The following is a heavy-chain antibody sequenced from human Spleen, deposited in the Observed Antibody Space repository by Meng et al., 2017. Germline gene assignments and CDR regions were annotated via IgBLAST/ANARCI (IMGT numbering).Heavy chain of an antibody. CDR3: ARTLEFFDY. Sequence: ASMKVSCKASGYTLRNYYMHWVRQAPGQGLEWMGIINPGGTRRSYAQKFQGRVTMTSDTSTNTVYMELSSLRSEDTAVYYCARTLEFFDYWGQGTLVTVSS. CDR2: INPGGTRR. J-gene: IGHJ4*02. CDR1: GYTLRNYY. V-gene: IGHV1-46*01.